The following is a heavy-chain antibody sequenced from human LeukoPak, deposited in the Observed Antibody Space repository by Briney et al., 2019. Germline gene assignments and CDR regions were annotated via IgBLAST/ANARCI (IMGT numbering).Heavy chain of an antibody. V-gene: IGHV3-23*01. CDR3: ASSSSWIGWFDP. CDR2: ISTNGDST. CDR1: GFTFSSYS. D-gene: IGHD6-13*01. Sequence: GGSLRLSCVASGFTFSSYSMSWVRQAPGKGLEWVSAISTNGDSTPYADSVKGRFTISRDNAKNSLYLQMNSLRAEDTAVYYCASSSSWIGWFDPWGQGTLVTVSS. J-gene: IGHJ5*02.